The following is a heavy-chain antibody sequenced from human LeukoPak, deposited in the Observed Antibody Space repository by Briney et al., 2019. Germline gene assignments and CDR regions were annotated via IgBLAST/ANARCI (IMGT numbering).Heavy chain of an antibody. V-gene: IGHV1-2*02. CDR3: ASQGYVTSRGEAFDY. Sequence: GASVKVSCKASGYTFTGYYMHWVRQAPGQGLEWMGWINPNSGGTNYAQKFQGRVTITRNTSISTAYMELSSLRSEDTAVYYCASQGYVTSRGEAFDYWGQGTLVTVSS. CDR2: INPNSGGT. CDR1: GYTFTGYY. J-gene: IGHJ4*02. D-gene: IGHD1-1*01.